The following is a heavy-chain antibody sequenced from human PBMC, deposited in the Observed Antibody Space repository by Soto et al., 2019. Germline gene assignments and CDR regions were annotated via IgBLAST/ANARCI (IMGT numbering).Heavy chain of an antibody. J-gene: IGHJ4*02. Sequence: SETLSLTCAVYVGSFSGYYWSLIRQPPGEGLEWIGEINHSGSANYNPSLKSRVTISVDASKNQFSRMLSSVAAADTAVYYCARGQYYYDSSAYYWGQGTLVTVYS. D-gene: IGHD3-22*01. CDR3: ARGQYYYDSSAYY. CDR2: INHSGSA. V-gene: IGHV4-34*01. CDR1: VGSFSGYY.